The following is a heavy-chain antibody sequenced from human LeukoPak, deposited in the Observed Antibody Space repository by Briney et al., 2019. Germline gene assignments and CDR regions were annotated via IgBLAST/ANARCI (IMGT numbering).Heavy chain of an antibody. CDR1: AGSITTNKC. J-gene: IGHJ5*02. Sequence: PSPTHSLTRAVSAGSITTNKCGPGVRQPPAKALDWIGELSHSRSTNNNPSLKRQFTISVDKSKNQFSLRLSFVTAADTAVYYCALGLGAGSSSDWFDPWGQGILVTVSS. CDR3: ALGLGAGSSSDWFDP. CDR2: LSHSRST. V-gene: IGHV4-4*02. D-gene: IGHD3-10*01.